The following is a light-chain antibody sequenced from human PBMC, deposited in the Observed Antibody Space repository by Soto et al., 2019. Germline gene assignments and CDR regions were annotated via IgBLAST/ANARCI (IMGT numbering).Light chain of an antibody. CDR2: GAS. CDR1: QSVSNNY. Sequence: EIVLTQSPGTLSLSAGERAALAGRASQSVSNNYLAWYQQKPGQAPRLLIYGASNRATGIPDRFRGSGSGTDFTLPISTLEPEDFAVYYCQQYGSSGTFGQGTKVDIK. J-gene: IGKJ1*01. V-gene: IGKV3-20*01. CDR3: QQYGSSGT.